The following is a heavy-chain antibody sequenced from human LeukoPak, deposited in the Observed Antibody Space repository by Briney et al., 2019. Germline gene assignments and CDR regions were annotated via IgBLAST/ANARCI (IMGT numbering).Heavy chain of an antibody. CDR3: AKDDFWSGYWTGGWFDP. CDR2: IYTSGST. J-gene: IGHJ5*02. D-gene: IGHD3-3*01. Sequence: PSETLSLTCTVSGGSISSYYWSWVRQPAGKGLEWIGRIYTSGSTNYNPSLKSRVTMSVDTSENQFSLKLSSVTAADTAVYYCAKDDFWSGYWTGGWFDPWGQGTLVTVSS. V-gene: IGHV4-4*07. CDR1: GGSISSYY.